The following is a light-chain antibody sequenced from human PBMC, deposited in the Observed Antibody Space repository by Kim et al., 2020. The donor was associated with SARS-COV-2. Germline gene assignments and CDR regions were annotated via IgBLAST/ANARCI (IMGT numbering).Light chain of an antibody. CDR3: QAWDSSTVV. J-gene: IGLJ3*02. CDR2: QDN. CDR1: KLEDKY. Sequence: VSPGQTASIPCSGDKLEDKYVDWYQQNPGQSPVVVIYQDNKRPSGIPGRFSGSNSGNTATLTISGTQAMDEADYYCQAWDSSTVVFGGGTQLTVL. V-gene: IGLV3-1*01.